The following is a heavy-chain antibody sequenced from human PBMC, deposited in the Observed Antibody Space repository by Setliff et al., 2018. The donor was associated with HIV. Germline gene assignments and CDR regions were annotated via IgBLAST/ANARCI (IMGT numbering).Heavy chain of an antibody. CDR1: GGTFCNYA. J-gene: IGHJ3*02. CDR2: LIPIVDIT. CDR3: AKGPNFEDAFDI. Sequence: VASVKVSCKASGGTFCNYAFSWVRQAPGQVLEWMGGLIPIVDITKSTQKFRDRVTFTADESTKTAQMELSGLTFEDTAVYYCAKGPNFEDAFDIWGQGTVVTVSS. D-gene: IGHD2-8*01. V-gene: IGHV1-69*10.